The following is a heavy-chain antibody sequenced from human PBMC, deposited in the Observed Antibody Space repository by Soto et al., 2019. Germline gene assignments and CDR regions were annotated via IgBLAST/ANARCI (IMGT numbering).Heavy chain of an antibody. J-gene: IGHJ3*02. CDR3: ARGYDYGDYVGAFDI. V-gene: IGHV3-13*01. D-gene: IGHD4-17*01. Sequence: EVQLVESGGGLVQPGGSLRLSCAASGFTFSSYDMHWVRQATGKGLEWVSAIGTAGDTYYPGSVKGRFTISRENAKNSLYLQMNSVRAGDTAVYYCARGYDYGDYVGAFDIWGQGTMVTVSS. CDR2: IGTAGDT. CDR1: GFTFSSYD.